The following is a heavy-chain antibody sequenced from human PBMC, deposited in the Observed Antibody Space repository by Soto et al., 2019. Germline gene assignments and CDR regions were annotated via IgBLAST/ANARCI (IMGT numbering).Heavy chain of an antibody. D-gene: IGHD3-22*01. V-gene: IGHV3-30*18. CDR2: ISYDGSNK. CDR3: AKDSYDSSGYLDY. Sequence: QVQLVESGGGVVQPGRSLRLSCAASGLTFSSYGMRWVRQAPGKGLEWVAVISYDGSNKYYADSVKGRFTISRDNSKNTLYLQMNSLRAEDTAVYYCAKDSYDSSGYLDYWGQGTLVTVSS. J-gene: IGHJ4*02. CDR1: GLTFSSYG.